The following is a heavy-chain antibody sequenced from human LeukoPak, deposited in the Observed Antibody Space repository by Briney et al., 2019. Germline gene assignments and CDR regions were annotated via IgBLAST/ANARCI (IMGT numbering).Heavy chain of an antibody. D-gene: IGHD6-6*01. Sequence: GGSLSFSCAASGFTFSSYAMSWFRQAPGKGLKGMSNISGRGTTISYADSVKARFTISGDNANHSLYLQMNSLRAEDTAVYYCARTARAFYYWGQGTLFTVSS. CDR3: ARTARAFYY. CDR2: ISGRGTTI. J-gene: IGHJ4*02. V-gene: IGHV3-11*01. CDR1: GFTFSSYA.